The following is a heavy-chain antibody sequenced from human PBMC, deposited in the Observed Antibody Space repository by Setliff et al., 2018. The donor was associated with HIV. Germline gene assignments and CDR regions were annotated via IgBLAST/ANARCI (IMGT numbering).Heavy chain of an antibody. CDR3: AREGLWFGDRGYYMDV. CDR2: IGTYNGDT. D-gene: IGHD3-10*01. V-gene: IGHV1-18*01. Sequence: ASVKVSCKASGYTFTSSGITWVRQAPGQGLEWMGWIGTYNGDTNYAQKFQGRVTMTTDPSTSTAYMELRSLISDDTAVYYCAREGLWFGDRGYYMDVWGTGTAVTVSS. CDR1: GYTFTSSG. J-gene: IGHJ6*03.